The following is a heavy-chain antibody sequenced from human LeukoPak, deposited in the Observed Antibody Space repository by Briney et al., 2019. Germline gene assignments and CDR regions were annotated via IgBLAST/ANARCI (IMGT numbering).Heavy chain of an antibody. Sequence: SETLSLTCTVSGGSISSSSDSWGWIRQPPGKGLEWIGSINYSGSTNYNPSLNSRVTISVDTSKNQFSLRLSSVTAADTAIYYCARAVSGRFDYWGQGTLVTVSS. CDR3: ARAVSGRFDY. CDR2: INYSGST. V-gene: IGHV4-39*07. D-gene: IGHD6-19*01. CDR1: GGSISSSSDS. J-gene: IGHJ4*02.